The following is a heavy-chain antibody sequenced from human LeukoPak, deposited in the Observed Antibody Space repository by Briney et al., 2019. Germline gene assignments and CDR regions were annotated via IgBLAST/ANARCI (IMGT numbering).Heavy chain of an antibody. CDR3: AREIVYTFDV. J-gene: IGHJ3*01. D-gene: IGHD3-22*01. V-gene: IGHV4-59*01. CDR1: GGSISSYY. CDR2: IYYSGST. Sequence: SETLSLTCTVSGGSISSYYWSWIRQPPGKGLEWIGDIYYSGSTNYNPSLKSRVTISVDTSKNQFSLKLSSVTAADTAVYYCAREIVYTFDVWGQGTMITVSS.